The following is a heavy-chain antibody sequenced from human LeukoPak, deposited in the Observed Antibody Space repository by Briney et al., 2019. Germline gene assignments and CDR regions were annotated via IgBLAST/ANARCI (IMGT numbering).Heavy chain of an antibody. D-gene: IGHD6-19*01. V-gene: IGHV4-34*01. Sequence: SETLSLTCAVYGGSFSGYYWSWIRQPPGKGLEWIGEINHSGSTNYNPSLKSRVTISVDTSKNQFSLKLSSVTAADTAVYYCARPGYSSGRFDPWGQGTLVTVSS. CDR2: INHSGST. CDR3: ARPGYSSGRFDP. CDR1: GGSFSGYY. J-gene: IGHJ5*02.